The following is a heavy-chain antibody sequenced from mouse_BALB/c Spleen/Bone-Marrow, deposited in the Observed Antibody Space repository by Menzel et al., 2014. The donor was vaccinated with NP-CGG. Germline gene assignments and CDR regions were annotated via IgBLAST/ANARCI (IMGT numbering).Heavy chain of an antibody. Sequence: VQLQQSGPGLVAPSQSLSITCTVSGFSLTSYGVHWVRQPPGKGLEWLVVIWSDGNTTYNSALKSRLSISKDNSKSQVFLKTNSLQTDDTAMYYCARNPYGNYAMDYWGQGTSVTVSS. CDR3: ARNPYGNYAMDY. V-gene: IGHV2-6*02. D-gene: IGHD2-10*02. CDR1: GFSLTSYG. J-gene: IGHJ4*01. CDR2: IWSDGNT.